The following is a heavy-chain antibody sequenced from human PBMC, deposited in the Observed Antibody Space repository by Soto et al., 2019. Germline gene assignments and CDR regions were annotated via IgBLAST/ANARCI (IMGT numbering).Heavy chain of an antibody. CDR1: GYTFTAYY. V-gene: IGHV1-2*02. Sequence: ASVKVSCKTSGYTFTAYYIQWLRQAPGQGLEWMGWINSNNGATKYAQKFQGRVSMTRDTSTNTAYMELTRLTSDDTAVYYCSRDGSNGGYFDYWGQGALVTVSS. D-gene: IGHD2-15*01. CDR3: SRDGSNGGYFDY. CDR2: INSNNGAT. J-gene: IGHJ4*02.